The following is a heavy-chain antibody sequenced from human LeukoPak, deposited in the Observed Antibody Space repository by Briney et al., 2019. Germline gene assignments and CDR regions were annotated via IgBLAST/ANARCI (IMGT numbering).Heavy chain of an antibody. V-gene: IGHV3-15*04. D-gene: IGHD2-15*01. Sequence: ESKTDGGTTDYAAPVKGRFTISRDDSKNTLYLQMNSLKTEDTAVYYCTTEFVVVVAAYYFDYWGQGTLVTVSS. CDR3: TTEFVVVVAAYYFDY. CDR2: ESKTDGGTT. J-gene: IGHJ4*02.